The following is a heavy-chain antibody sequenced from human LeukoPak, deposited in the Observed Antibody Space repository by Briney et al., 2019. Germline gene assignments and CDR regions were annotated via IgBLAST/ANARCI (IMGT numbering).Heavy chain of an antibody. J-gene: IGHJ6*03. CDR2: INHSGSS. CDR1: GYSISSGYY. Sequence: SETLSLTCTVSGYSISSGYYWGWIRQAPRKGLEWIGSINHSGSSFYNPSLKSRVTISADTSKNQLSLKLSAVTAADTAVYYCASVRRGFGESSKYYSYYYMDVWGNGTTVPIS. D-gene: IGHD3-10*01. V-gene: IGHV4-38-2*02. CDR3: ASVRRGFGESSKYYSYYYMDV.